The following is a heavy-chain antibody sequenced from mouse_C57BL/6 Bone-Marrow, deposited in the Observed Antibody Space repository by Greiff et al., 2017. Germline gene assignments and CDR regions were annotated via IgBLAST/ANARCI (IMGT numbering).Heavy chain of an antibody. V-gene: IGHV5-4*01. Sequence: EVKVEESGGGLVKPGGSLKLSCAASGFTFSSYAMSWVRQTPEKRLEWVATISDGGSYTYYPDNVKGRFTISRDNAKNNLYLQMSHLKSEDTAMYYCARDQLTGWVDYWGQGTTLTVSS. CDR1: GFTFSSYA. J-gene: IGHJ2*01. CDR2: ISDGGSYT. CDR3: ARDQLTGWVDY. D-gene: IGHD4-1*01.